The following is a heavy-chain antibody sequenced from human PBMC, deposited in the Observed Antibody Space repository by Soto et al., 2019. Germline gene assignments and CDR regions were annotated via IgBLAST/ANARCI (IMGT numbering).Heavy chain of an antibody. Sequence: PGGSLRLFCAPFRFTFISYAMSSVLQAPGKGLEWVSSISVSGDITYYADSVKGRFTISRDNSKNTLYLQMNSLRAEDTAVYYCAKENIVVVTSGDFDYWGQGTLVTVSS. D-gene: IGHD2-21*02. CDR1: RFTFISYA. CDR2: ISVSGDIT. J-gene: IGHJ4*02. CDR3: AKENIVVVTSGDFDY. V-gene: IGHV3-23*01.